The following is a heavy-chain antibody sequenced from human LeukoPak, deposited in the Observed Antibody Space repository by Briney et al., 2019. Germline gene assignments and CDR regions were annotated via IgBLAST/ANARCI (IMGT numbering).Heavy chain of an antibody. J-gene: IGHJ4*02. V-gene: IGHV3-43*02. CDR2: ISGDGGST. CDR3: AKETYCSSTGCYGGLDY. Sequence: GGSLRLSCAASGFTFDDYAMHWARQAPGKGLEWVSLISGDGGSTYYADSVKGRFTISRDNSKNSLYLQMNSLRTEDTALYYCAKETYCSSTGCYGGLDYWGQGTLVTVSS. D-gene: IGHD2-2*01. CDR1: GFTFDDYA.